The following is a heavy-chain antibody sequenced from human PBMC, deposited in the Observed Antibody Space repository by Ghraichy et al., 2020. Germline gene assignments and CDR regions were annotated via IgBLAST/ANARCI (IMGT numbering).Heavy chain of an antibody. V-gene: IGHV3-48*02. Sequence: GGSLRLSCAASGFTFSSYSMNWVRQAPGKGLEWVSYISSSSSTIYYADSVKGRFTISRDNAKNSLYLQMNSLRDEDTAVYYCARNSDTIFGVVPYYGMDVWGQGTTVTVSS. CDR1: GFTFSSYS. D-gene: IGHD3-3*01. CDR2: ISSSSSTI. J-gene: IGHJ6*02. CDR3: ARNSDTIFGVVPYYGMDV.